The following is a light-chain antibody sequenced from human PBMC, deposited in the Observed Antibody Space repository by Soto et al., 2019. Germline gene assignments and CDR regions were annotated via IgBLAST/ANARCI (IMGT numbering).Light chain of an antibody. CDR3: QHRSSWPIT. J-gene: IGKJ4*01. CDR1: QSVGSH. CDR2: DAS. V-gene: IGKV3-11*01. Sequence: EIVLTQSPVTLSLSPGESATLSCRASQSVGSHLVWYQQKPGQAPRLLIYDASNRATGIPARFRGSGSGTDFTLTISSLEPGDFAVYYCQHRSSWPITFGGGTKVEIK.